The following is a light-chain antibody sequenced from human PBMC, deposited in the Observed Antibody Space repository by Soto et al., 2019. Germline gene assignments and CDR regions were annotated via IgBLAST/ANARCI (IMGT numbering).Light chain of an antibody. CDR3: SSYAGSNNLRM. J-gene: IGLJ3*02. Sequence: QSALTQPPSASGSPGQSVTISCAGTSSDVGGYDYVSWYQQHPGKAPKLIIYEVNKRPSGVPDRFSGSKSANTASLTVSGLQAEDEADYSCSSYAGSNNLRMFGGGTKVTVL. V-gene: IGLV2-8*01. CDR2: EVN. CDR1: SSDVGGYDY.